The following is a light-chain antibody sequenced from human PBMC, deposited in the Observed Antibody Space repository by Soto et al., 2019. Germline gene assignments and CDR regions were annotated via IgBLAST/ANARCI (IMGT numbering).Light chain of an antibody. J-gene: IGLJ3*02. V-gene: IGLV2-23*02. CDR1: RSDVGGYNH. Sequence: QSALTQPASVSGSPGQSITISCTGTRSDVGGYNHASWYQQHPGKAPKLMIYDVNKRPSGVSNHFSGSKSGNTASLTISGLQVEDEADYYCCSYAGSSTWVFGGGTKLTVL. CDR3: CSYAGSSTWV. CDR2: DVN.